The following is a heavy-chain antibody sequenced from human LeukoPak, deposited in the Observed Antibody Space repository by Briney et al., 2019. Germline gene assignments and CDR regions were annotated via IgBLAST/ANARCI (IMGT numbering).Heavy chain of an antibody. D-gene: IGHD2-15*01. Sequence: GRCLRLSCAASGFTFSSYGMHWVRQAPGKGLEWEGGIPYDGSNKYYADYVQGLFTISRDNSKHTLYLQMNSLRAEDPAVYFCAKDHRRAVATRRGYYFDYCGQGDLFTVSS. J-gene: IGHJ4*02. CDR2: IPYDGSNK. CDR1: GFTFSSYG. V-gene: IGHV3-30*18. CDR3: AKDHRRAVATRRGYYFDY.